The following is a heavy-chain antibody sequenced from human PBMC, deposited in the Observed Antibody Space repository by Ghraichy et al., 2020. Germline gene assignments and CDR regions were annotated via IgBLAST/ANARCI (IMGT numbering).Heavy chain of an antibody. D-gene: IGHD5/OR15-5a*01. CDR1: GGSMSSDY. CDR3: ARDRHPSVSCFEY. J-gene: IGHJ4*02. CDR2: IYSSGTT. V-gene: IGHV4-4*07. Sequence: SETLSLTCNVSGGSMSSDYWSWIRQPAGKGLEWIGRIYSSGTTSYNPSLKSRVTMSIETSKKQFSLKVSSVTAADTAVYYCARDRHPSVSCFEYWGQGTLVTVSS.